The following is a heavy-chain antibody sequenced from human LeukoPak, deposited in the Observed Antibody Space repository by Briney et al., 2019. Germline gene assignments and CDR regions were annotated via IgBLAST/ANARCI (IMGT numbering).Heavy chain of an antibody. V-gene: IGHV3-48*03. CDR2: MSSSGNSK. J-gene: IGHJ5*02. CDR1: GFTLSSYE. Sequence: GGSLRLSCAASGFTLSSYEMNWVRQAPGKGLEWVSYMSSSGNSKHYADSVKGRFTISRDNSKNTLYLQMNSLRAEDTAIYYCARDNSVDDNAWWFDPWGQGTLVTVSS. D-gene: IGHD3-22*01. CDR3: ARDNSVDDNAWWFDP.